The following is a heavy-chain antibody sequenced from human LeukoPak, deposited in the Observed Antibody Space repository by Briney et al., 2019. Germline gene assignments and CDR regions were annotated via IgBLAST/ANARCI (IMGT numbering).Heavy chain of an antibody. J-gene: IGHJ4*02. D-gene: IGHD3-10*01. CDR2: ISTDGSNK. CDR1: GFSLSRYG. CDR3: VRDPGPAMARGRAGYYFDY. Sequence: GRSLRLSCAASGFSLSRYGMHWVRQAPGKGLEWMAVISTDGSNKYYADSVEGRFTIYRDNSKNTLYLQLNSLTTEDTAVYYCVRDPGPAMARGRAGYYFDYWGQGAVVTVSS. V-gene: IGHV3-30*03.